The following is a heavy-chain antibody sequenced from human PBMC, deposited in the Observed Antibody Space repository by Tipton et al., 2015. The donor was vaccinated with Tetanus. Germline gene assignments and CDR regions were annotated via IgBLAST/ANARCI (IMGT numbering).Heavy chain of an antibody. CDR3: ASRGAYVGSYGSPLDY. CDR1: GFTFSSHT. V-gene: IGHV3-23*01. CDR2: ASLSGDAS. Sequence: SLRLSCAASGFTFSSHTMSWVRQAPGKGLEWVSAASLSGDASFYADSVRGRFSISRDNSQNTLYLQMNSLRAEDTAVYYCASRGAYVGSYGSPLDYWGQGALVTVSS. D-gene: IGHD1-26*01. J-gene: IGHJ4*02.